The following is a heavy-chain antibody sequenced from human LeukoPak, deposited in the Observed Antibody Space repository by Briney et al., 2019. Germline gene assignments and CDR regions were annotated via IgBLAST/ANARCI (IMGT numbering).Heavy chain of an antibody. CDR3: ARDRAVAANFGENWYFDL. V-gene: IGHV3-23*01. J-gene: IGHJ2*01. D-gene: IGHD6-19*01. CDR1: GFTFISCA. Sequence: GGSLRLSCAASGFTFISCAMSWVRQAPGKGLEWVSAISGSGGSTYYADSVKGRFTISRENAKNSLYLQMNSLRAEDTAVYYCARDRAVAANFGENWYFDLWGRGALVTVSS. CDR2: ISGSGGST.